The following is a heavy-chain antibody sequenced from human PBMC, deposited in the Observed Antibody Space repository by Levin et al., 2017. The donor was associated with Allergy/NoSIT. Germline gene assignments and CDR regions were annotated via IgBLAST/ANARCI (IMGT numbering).Heavy chain of an antibody. D-gene: IGHD6-19*01. V-gene: IGHV3-64*01. Sequence: GGSLRLSCAASGFTFSSYAMHWVRQAPGKGLEYVSAISSNGGSTYYANSVKGRFTISRDNSKNTLYLQMGSLRAEDMAVYYCASASYSSGPDYWGQGTLVTVSS. CDR1: GFTFSSYA. CDR2: ISSNGGST. J-gene: IGHJ4*02. CDR3: ASASYSSGPDY.